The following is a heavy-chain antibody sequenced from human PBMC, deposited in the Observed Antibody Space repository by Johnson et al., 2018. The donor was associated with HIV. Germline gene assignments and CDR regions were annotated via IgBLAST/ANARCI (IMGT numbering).Heavy chain of an antibody. V-gene: IGHV3-20*04. D-gene: IGHD3-10*01. J-gene: IGHJ3*02. CDR3: AKDIDELLWFIDAFDI. CDR2: IHWNGGST. Sequence: VQLVESGGGVVRPGGSLRLSCAASGFTFDVHDMRWVRPAPVKGLEWLSGIHWNGGSTGYADSVTGRSTFSRDNAKNSLYLQMNSLRAEDTALYYCAKDIDELLWFIDAFDIWGQGTMVTVSS. CDR1: GFTFDVHD.